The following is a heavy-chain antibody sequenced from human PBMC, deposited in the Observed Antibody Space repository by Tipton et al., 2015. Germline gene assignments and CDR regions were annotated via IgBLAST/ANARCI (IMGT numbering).Heavy chain of an antibody. CDR2: LSYDRLSE. Sequence: SLRLSCEALGFTFGSYDMHWVRQTPDKGLEWVAFLSYDRLSEYYADSVKGRFAISRDNANSTLFLQLNSLSPDDTAVYYCAKQGGSPYSRFYFSALDVWGQGTTVTVSS. CDR1: GFTFGSYD. D-gene: IGHD3-3*01. J-gene: IGHJ6*02. V-gene: IGHV3-30*18. CDR3: AKQGGSPYSRFYFSALDV.